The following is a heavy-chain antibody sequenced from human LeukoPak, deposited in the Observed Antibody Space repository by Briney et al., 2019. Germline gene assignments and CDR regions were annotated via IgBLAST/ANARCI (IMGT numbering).Heavy chain of an antibody. Sequence: GASVKVSCKASGYTFNGYYMHWVRQAPGQGLEWMGWINPNSGGTNYAQKFQGRVTMTRDTSISTAYMELSRLRSDDTAVYYCARGLFGYSSSWWDYWGQGTLVTVSS. V-gene: IGHV1-2*02. CDR2: INPNSGGT. CDR3: ARGLFGYSSSWWDY. J-gene: IGHJ4*02. CDR1: GYTFNGYY. D-gene: IGHD6-13*01.